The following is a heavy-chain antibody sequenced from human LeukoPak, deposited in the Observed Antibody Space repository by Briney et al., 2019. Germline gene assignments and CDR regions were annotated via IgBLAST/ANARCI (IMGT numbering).Heavy chain of an antibody. CDR2: IWYDGSNK. D-gene: IGHD3-22*01. J-gene: IGHJ4*02. Sequence: GGSLRLSCAASGFTFSSYGMHWVRQAPGKGLEWVAVIWYDGSNKYYADSVKGRFIISRDNARNSLYLQMNSLRDEDTAVYYCARDGYPGGDYWGQGTLVTVSS. CDR1: GFTFSSYG. CDR3: ARDGYPGGDY. V-gene: IGHV3-33*01.